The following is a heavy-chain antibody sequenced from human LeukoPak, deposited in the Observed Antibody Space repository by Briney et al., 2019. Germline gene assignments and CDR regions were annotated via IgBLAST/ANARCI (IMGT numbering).Heavy chain of an antibody. D-gene: IGHD5-24*01. CDR3: ARDYKYAFDN. CDR2: INQDGSEE. CDR1: GFTFSHYW. V-gene: IGHV3-7*01. J-gene: IGHJ4*02. Sequence: PGGSLRLSCAASGFTFSHYWMTWVRQAPGKGLEWVAHINQDGSEEHYMDSVKGRFTISGDKAKNSLYLQMNSLRVEDTAVYYCARDYKYAFDNWGQGTLVTVSS.